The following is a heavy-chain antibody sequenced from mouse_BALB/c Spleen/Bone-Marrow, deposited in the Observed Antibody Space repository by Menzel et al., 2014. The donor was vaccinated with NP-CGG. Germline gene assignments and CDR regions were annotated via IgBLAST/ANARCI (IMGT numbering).Heavy chain of an antibody. CDR3: ARLSYYGGFDY. J-gene: IGHJ3*01. CDR1: GFDFSRYW. CDR2: INPDSSTI. D-gene: IGHD1-1*01. Sequence: EVQRVESGGGLVQPGGSLKLSCAASGFDFSRYWMSWVRQAPGKGLEWIGEINPDSSTINYTPSRKDKFIISRGNAKNTLYLQMSKVRSEDTALYYCARLSYYGGFDYWGQGTLVTVSA. V-gene: IGHV4-1*02.